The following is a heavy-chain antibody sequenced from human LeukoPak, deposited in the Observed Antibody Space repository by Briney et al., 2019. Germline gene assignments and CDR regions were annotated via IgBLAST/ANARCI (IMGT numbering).Heavy chain of an antibody. Sequence: SETLSLTRTVSGGSITSYYWSWSRQPAGKGLEWIGRIYTNGSTNYNPSLKSRVTMSVDTSKNQFSLKLSSVTAADTAFYYCAKTIVGTTSDYYNNMDVSGHGTTVTVSS. CDR1: GGSITSYY. CDR3: AKTIVGTTSDYYNNMDV. D-gene: IGHD1-26*01. CDR2: IYTNGST. V-gene: IGHV4-4*07. J-gene: IGHJ6*03.